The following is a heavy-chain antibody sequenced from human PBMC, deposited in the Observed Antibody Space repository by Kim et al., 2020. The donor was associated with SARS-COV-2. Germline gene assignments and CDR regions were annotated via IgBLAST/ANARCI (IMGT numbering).Heavy chain of an antibody. Sequence: GGSLRLSCAASGFTFSSYSMNWVRQAPGKGLEWVSSISSSSSYIYYADSVKGRFTISRDNAKNSLYLQMNSLRAEDTAVYYCARLKSTTGWFDPWGQGTLVTVSS. CDR2: ISSSSSYI. D-gene: IGHD1-1*01. V-gene: IGHV3-21*01. CDR3: ARLKSTTGWFDP. J-gene: IGHJ5*02. CDR1: GFTFSSYS.